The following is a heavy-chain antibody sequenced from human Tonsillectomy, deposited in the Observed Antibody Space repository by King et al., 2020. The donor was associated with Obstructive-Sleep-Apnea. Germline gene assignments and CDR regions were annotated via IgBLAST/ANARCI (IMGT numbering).Heavy chain of an antibody. CDR2: IYYSGST. D-gene: IGHD4-23*01. CDR1: GGSISSSNYY. V-gene: IGHV4-39*07. CDR3: ASLTTVTPIDY. J-gene: IGHJ4*02. Sequence: MQLQESGPGLVKPSETLSLTCTVSGGSISSSNYYWGWIRQPPGKGLEWIGSIYYSGSTYCHPSLKSRVTLSIDTSNNQFSLKLTSVTAADTAVYYCASLTTVTPIDYWGQGTLVTVSS.